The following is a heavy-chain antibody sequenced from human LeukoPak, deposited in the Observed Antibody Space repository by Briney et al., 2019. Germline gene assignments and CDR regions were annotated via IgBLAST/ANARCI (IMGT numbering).Heavy chain of an antibody. J-gene: IGHJ3*02. CDR3: ARQPPYSSTFDI. CDR2: MSHSESP. D-gene: IGHD2-21*01. CDR1: GASINRSSYS. V-gene: IGHV4-39*01. Sequence: SETLSLTCTVSGASINRSSYSWAWIRQPPGKGLEWIGSMSHSESPYYNPSLRSRVTISVDTSKNQLSLRPTSVTAADRAVYYCARQPPYSSTFDIWGQGTMVTVSS.